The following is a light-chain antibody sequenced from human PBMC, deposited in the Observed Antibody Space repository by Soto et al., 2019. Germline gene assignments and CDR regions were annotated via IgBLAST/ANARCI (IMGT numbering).Light chain of an antibody. CDR2: EGS. V-gene: IGLV2-23*01. Sequence: QSALTQPASVSGSPGQSITISCTGTSSDVGSYNLVSWYQQHPGKAPKLMIYEGSKRPSGVSNRFSGSKSGNTASLTISGLQAEDEADYYCCSYAVSGTLFGGGTKLTVL. CDR1: SSDVGSYNL. J-gene: IGLJ3*02. CDR3: CSYAVSGTL.